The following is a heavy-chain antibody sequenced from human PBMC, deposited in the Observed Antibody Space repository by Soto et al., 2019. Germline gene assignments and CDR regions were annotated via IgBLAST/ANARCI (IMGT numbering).Heavy chain of an antibody. D-gene: IGHD3-10*01. CDR1: GGSISSGGYY. CDR2: IYYSGST. Sequence: PSETLSLTCTVSGGSISSGGYYWSWIRQHPGKGLEWIGYIYYSGSTYYNPSLKSRVTISVDTSKNQFSLKLSSVTAADTAVYYCARETFYYGSGSYAYYYYYMDVWGKGTTVTVS. J-gene: IGHJ6*03. CDR3: ARETFYYGSGSYAYYYYYMDV. V-gene: IGHV4-31*03.